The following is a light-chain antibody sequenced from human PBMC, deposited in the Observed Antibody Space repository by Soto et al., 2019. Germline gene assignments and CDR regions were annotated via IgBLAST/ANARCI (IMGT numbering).Light chain of an antibody. Sequence: EIVMTQSPATLSMSPGERATLSCRASQSISSNLAWYQQKPGQAPRLLIHGASTRATGIPDRVSGSGSGTEFTLTISSLQSEDFAVYYCQQYYNWPRTFGQGTKVEIK. CDR2: GAS. CDR3: QQYYNWPRT. V-gene: IGKV3-15*01. J-gene: IGKJ1*01. CDR1: QSISSN.